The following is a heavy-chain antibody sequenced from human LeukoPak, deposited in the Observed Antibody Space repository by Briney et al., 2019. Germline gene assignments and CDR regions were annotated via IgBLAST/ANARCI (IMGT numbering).Heavy chain of an antibody. D-gene: IGHD6-13*01. V-gene: IGHV3-7*01. CDR1: GLSFSDYW. J-gene: IGHJ4*02. CDR2: MNEYGTQT. Sequence: GGSLRLSCAASGLSFSDYWANWVRLAPGKGREWVANMNEYGTQTNYVDSVKGRDTISRDRSKTSVYLQMDSLRVEDTAVYYCTTLSAAAIDYWGRGTLVPVSS. CDR3: TTLSAAAIDY.